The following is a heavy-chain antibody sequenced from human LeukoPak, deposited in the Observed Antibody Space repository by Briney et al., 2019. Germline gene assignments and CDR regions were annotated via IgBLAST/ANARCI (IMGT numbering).Heavy chain of an antibody. D-gene: IGHD3-16*02. CDR1: GGSISSSSYY. CDR2: IYYSGST. J-gene: IGHJ4*02. Sequence: SETLSLTCTVSGGSISSSSYYWGWIRQPPGKGLEWIGSIYYSGSTYYNPSLKSRVTISVDTSKNQFSLKLSSVTAADTAVYYCARAEGTYYDYVWGSYRPWYFDYWGQGTLVTVSS. CDR3: ARAEGTYYDYVWGSYRPWYFDY. V-gene: IGHV4-39*07.